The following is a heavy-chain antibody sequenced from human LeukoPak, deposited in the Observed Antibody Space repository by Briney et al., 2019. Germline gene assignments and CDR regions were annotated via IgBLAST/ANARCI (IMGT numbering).Heavy chain of an antibody. CDR2: ISYDGSNK. J-gene: IGHJ4*02. Sequence: GGSLRLSCAASGFTFSSYAMHWVRQAPGKGLEWVAVISYDGSNKYYADSVKGRFTISRDNSKNTLYLQMNSLTAEYTCVYYCARDATYVWGSYRPLDYWGQGTLVTVSS. D-gene: IGHD3-16*02. CDR3: ARDATYVWGSYRPLDY. CDR1: GFTFSSYA. V-gene: IGHV3-30*04.